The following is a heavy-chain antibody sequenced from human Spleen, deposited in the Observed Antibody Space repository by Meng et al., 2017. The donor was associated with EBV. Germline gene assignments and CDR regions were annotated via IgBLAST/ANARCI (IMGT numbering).Heavy chain of an antibody. J-gene: IGHJ5*02. CDR3: ARQQGDSSDRWFDP. Sequence: QLQPQESGPGLGKASETLSLTCTVSGGSITSTRYFWGWIRQPPGKGLEWIGNIYYHGNTYYNPSLKSRVSISIDTSKSQFSLRLTSVTAADTAVYYCARQQGDSSDRWFDPWGQGTLVTVSS. D-gene: IGHD6-25*01. V-gene: IGHV4-39*01. CDR2: IYYHGNT. CDR1: GGSITSTRYF.